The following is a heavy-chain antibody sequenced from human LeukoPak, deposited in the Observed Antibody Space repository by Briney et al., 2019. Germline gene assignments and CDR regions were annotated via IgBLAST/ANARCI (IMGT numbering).Heavy chain of an antibody. CDR3: ARQLDTAMVI. D-gene: IGHD5-18*01. CDR2: IYPGDSDT. J-gene: IGHJ4*02. CDR1: GSIFTSYW. Sequence: GASLKISCKGSGSIFTSYWIGWVRQLPGKGLEWMGIIYPGDSDTRYSPSFQGQVTISADKSISTAYLQWSSLKASDTAMYYCARQLDTAMVIWGQGTLVTVSS. V-gene: IGHV5-51*01.